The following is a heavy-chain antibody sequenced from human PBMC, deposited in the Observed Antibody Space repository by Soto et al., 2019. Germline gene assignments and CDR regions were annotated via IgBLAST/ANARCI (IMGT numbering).Heavy chain of an antibody. D-gene: IGHD4-17*01. CDR3: ARDLYGDYGDNWFDP. CDR2: ISYDGSNK. V-gene: IGHV3-30-3*01. Sequence: QVQLVESGGGVVQPGRSLRLSCAASGFTFSSYAMHWVRQAPGKGLEWVVVISYDGSNKYYADSVKGRFTISRDNSKNTLYLQMNSLRAEDTAVYYCARDLYGDYGDNWFDPWGQGTLVTVSS. J-gene: IGHJ5*02. CDR1: GFTFSSYA.